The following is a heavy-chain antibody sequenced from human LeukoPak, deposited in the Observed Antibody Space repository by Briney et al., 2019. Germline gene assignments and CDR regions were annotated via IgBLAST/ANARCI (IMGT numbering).Heavy chain of an antibody. CDR3: AGQGEHLERARYGMDV. Sequence: SETLSLTCAVYGGSFSGYYWSWIRQPPGKGLEWIGEINHSGSTNYNPSLKSRVTISVDTSKNQFSLKLSSVTAADTAVYYCAGQGEHLERARYGMDVWGQGTTVTVSS. V-gene: IGHV4-34*01. J-gene: IGHJ6*02. CDR2: INHSGST. CDR1: GGSFSGYY. D-gene: IGHD3-16*01.